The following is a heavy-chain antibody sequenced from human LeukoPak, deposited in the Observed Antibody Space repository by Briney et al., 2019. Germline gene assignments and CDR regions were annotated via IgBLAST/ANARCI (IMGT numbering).Heavy chain of an antibody. CDR1: GFTFSSYA. D-gene: IGHD1-1*01. CDR2: IKQDGSEK. Sequence: GGSLRLSCAASGFTFSSYAMSWVRQAPGKGLEWVANIKQDGSEKYYVDSVKGRFTISRDNAKNSLYLQMNSLRAEDTAVYYCATAGDYYYYMDVWGKGTTVTISS. CDR3: ATAGDYYYYMDV. V-gene: IGHV3-7*01. J-gene: IGHJ6*03.